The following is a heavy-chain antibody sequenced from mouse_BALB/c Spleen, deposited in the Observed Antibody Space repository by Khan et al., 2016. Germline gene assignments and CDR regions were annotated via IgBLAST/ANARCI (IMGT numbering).Heavy chain of an antibody. CDR3: ANEGITTVVAKGLDY. CDR2: IDPYNGGT. J-gene: IGHJ2*01. Sequence: VQLQQPGPELVKPGASGKVSCKASGYAFTSYNMYWVKQSHGKSLEWIGYIDPYNGGTSYSQKFKGKATLTVDKSTSTAYMHLNSLTSEDSAVYYCANEGITTVVAKGLDYWGEGTTLTVSS. D-gene: IGHD1-1*01. CDR1: GYAFTSYN. V-gene: IGHV1S135*01.